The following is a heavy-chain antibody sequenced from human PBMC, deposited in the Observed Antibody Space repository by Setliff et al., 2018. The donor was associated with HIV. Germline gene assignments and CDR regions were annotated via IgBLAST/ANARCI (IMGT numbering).Heavy chain of an antibody. CDR1: GFTVSSTY. D-gene: IGHD6-19*01. CDR2: VYSAGNT. V-gene: IGHV3-53*05. CDR3: AKDRRGSGYSSGWYDFDY. J-gene: IGHJ4*02. Sequence: PGGSLRLSCAASGFTVSSTYMSWVRQSPVGGLEWVSVVYSAGNTYYADSVKGRFTVSRDNSKNTLYLQRNSLGAEDTAVYYCAKDRRGSGYSSGWYDFDYWGQGTLVTVSS.